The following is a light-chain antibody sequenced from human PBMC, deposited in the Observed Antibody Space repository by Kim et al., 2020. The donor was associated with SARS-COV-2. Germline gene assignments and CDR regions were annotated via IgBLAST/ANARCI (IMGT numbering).Light chain of an antibody. CDR1: SLRSYY. Sequence: SSELTQDPAVSVALGQTVRITCQGDSLRSYYATWYQQKPGQAPILVIYGKNNRPSGIPDRFSGSSSGNTASLTITGTQAGYEADYYCNSRDRNNNVLFGG. CDR3: NSRDRNNNVL. J-gene: IGLJ2*01. CDR2: GKN. V-gene: IGLV3-19*01.